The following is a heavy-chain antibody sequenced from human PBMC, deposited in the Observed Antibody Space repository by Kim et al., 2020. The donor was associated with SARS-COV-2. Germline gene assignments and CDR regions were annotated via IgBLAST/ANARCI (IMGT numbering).Heavy chain of an antibody. D-gene: IGHD3-10*01. J-gene: IGHJ6*02. Sequence: GGSLRLSCAASGFTFSSYGMHWVRQAPGKGLEWVAVISYDGSNKYYADSVKGRFTISRDNSKNTLYLQMNSLRAEDTAVYYCAKDLDDYGGYYGMDVWGQGTTVTVPS. CDR1: GFTFSSYG. CDR2: ISYDGSNK. CDR3: AKDLDDYGGYYGMDV. V-gene: IGHV3-30*18.